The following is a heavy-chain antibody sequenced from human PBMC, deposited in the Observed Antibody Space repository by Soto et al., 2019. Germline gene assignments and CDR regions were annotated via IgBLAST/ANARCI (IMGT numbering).Heavy chain of an antibody. Sequence: SETLSLTCTVSGGSISSGGYYWSWIRQHPGKGLEWIGYIYYSGRTYYNPSLKSRVTISVDTSKNQFSLKLSSVTAADTAVYYCARDRYSRYDSSCFDPWGQGTLVTVSS. V-gene: IGHV4-31*03. CDR1: GGSISSGGYY. J-gene: IGHJ5*02. CDR3: ARDRYSRYDSSCFDP. CDR2: IYYSGRT. D-gene: IGHD5-12*01.